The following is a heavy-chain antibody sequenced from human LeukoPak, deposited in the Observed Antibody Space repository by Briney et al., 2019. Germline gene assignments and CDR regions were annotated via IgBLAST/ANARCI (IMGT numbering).Heavy chain of an antibody. CDR2: IIPIFGTA. J-gene: IGHJ6*04. Sequence: SVNVSCKASGGTFSSYAISWVRQAPGQGLEWMGGIIPIFGTANYAQKFQGRVTITADKSTSTAYMELSSLRSEDTAVYYCARVRDKYYDILTGYHNGYYYYGMDGWGKGTTVTVSS. CDR1: GGTFSSYA. V-gene: IGHV1-69*06. CDR3: ARVRDKYYDILTGYHNGYYYYGMDG. D-gene: IGHD3-9*01.